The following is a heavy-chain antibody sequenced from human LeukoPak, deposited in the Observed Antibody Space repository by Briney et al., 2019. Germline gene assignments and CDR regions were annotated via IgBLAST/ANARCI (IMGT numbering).Heavy chain of an antibody. CDR1: GFTFSSYG. CDR3: AKDRGSSEHFDY. V-gene: IGHV3-30*18. J-gene: IGHJ4*02. CDR2: ISYDGSNK. D-gene: IGHD1-26*01. Sequence: GRSLRLSCAASGFTFSSYGMHWVRQAPGKGLEWVAVISYDGSNKYYADSVKGRFTISRDNSKNTLYLQMNSLRAEDTAVYYCAKDRGSSEHFDYWGQGTLVTVSS.